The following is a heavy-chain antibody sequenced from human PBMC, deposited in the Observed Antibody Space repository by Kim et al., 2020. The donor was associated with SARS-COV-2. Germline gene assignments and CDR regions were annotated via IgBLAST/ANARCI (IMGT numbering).Heavy chain of an antibody. J-gene: IGHJ4*02. CDR2: INHSGST. CDR1: GGSFSGYY. V-gene: IGHV4-34*01. CDR3: AGVSVNTVVTSIFDY. Sequence: SETLSLTCAVYGGSFSGYYWSWIRQPPGKGLEWIGEINHSGSTNYNPSLKSRVTISVDTSKNQFSLKLSSVTAADTAVYYCAGVSVNTVVTSIFDYWGQG. D-gene: IGHD4-17*01.